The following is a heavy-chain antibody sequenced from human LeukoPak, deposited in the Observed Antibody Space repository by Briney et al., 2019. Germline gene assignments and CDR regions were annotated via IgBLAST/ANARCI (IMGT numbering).Heavy chain of an antibody. J-gene: IGHJ3*01. CDR2: INGDGHA. D-gene: IGHD4-17*01. V-gene: IGHV3-23*01. CDR1: RFTLRYYG. Sequence: PGGSLRLSCAASRFTLRYYGMTWVRQAPGKGLEWVSSINGDGHAWYADSVKGRFTISRDNSKNTLYLQMNSLRAEDTAVYYCARDPNGDYVGAFNFWGQGTMVTVSS. CDR3: ARDPNGDYVGAFNF.